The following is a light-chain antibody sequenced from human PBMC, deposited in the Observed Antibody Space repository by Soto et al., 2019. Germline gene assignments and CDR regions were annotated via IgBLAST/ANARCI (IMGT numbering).Light chain of an antibody. CDR1: SGDVGGYNL. CDR3: CSYAGNSEV. V-gene: IGLV2-23*02. J-gene: IGLJ1*01. CDR2: EVT. Sequence: QSALTQPASVSGSPGQSITIPCTGTSGDVGGYNLVSWYQQHPGKAPKLMIYEVTERPSGVSNSFSGSKSGNTASLTISGLQPADAAAYYCCSYAGNSEVFGTGTKLTVL.